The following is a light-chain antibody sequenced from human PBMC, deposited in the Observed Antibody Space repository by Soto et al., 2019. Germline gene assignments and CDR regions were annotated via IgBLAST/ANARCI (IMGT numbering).Light chain of an antibody. V-gene: IGKV1-39*01. CDR2: AAS. Sequence: DIKMTQSPSSLSASVGDRVTITCRASQSISSYLNWYQQKPGKAPKLLIYAASSLQSEVPSRFSGSGSGTDFTLTISSLQPEDFATYYCQQSYSTLYTFGQGTKLEIK. CDR1: QSISSY. CDR3: QQSYSTLYT. J-gene: IGKJ2*01.